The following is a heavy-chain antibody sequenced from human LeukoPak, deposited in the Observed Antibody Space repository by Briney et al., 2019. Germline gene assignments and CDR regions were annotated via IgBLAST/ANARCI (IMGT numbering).Heavy chain of an antibody. CDR3: ARDQAMVRGVIINYFDY. CDR2: ISGSGSTI. J-gene: IGHJ4*02. Sequence: GGSLRLSCAASGFTFSSYEMNWVRQAPGKGLEWVSYISGSGSTIYYADSVKGRFTISRDNAKNSLYLQMNSLRAEDTAVYYCARDQAMVRGVIINYFDYWGQGTLVTVSS. V-gene: IGHV3-48*03. CDR1: GFTFSSYE. D-gene: IGHD3-10*01.